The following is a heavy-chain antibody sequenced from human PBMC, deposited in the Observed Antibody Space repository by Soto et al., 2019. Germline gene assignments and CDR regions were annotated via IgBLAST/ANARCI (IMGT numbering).Heavy chain of an antibody. CDR3: ARGLQCVGGDCYQSSTQPR. D-gene: IGHD2-21*01. Sequence: SETLSLTCTVSGGSISSYYWSWIRQPPGKGLEWIGYIYYSGSTNYNPSLKSRVTISVEPSKNQFSLKLSSVTAADTAVYYCARGLQCVGGDCYQSSTQPRWGQGTLVTVSS. J-gene: IGHJ4*02. CDR2: IYYSGST. V-gene: IGHV4-59*01. CDR1: GGSISSYY.